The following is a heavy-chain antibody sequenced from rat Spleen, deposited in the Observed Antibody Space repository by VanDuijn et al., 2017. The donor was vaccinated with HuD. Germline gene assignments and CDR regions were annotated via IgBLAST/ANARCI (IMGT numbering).Heavy chain of an antibody. CDR3: ARAGYLRDWYFDF. D-gene: IGHD2-2*01. CDR2: ISSDGRRN. CDR1: GFTFSSFP. J-gene: IGHJ1*01. Sequence: EVQLVESGGGLVQPGRSLKLSCAASGFTFSSFPMAWVRQAPKKGLEWVASISSDGRRNYYRDSVKGRFTISRDNAKDTLFLQMDSLRSEDTATYYCARAGYLRDWYFDFWGPRTMVTVSS. V-gene: IGHV5-29*01.